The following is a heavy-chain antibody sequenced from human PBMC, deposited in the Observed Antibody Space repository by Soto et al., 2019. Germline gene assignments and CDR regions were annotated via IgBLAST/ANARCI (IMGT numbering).Heavy chain of an antibody. CDR1: DFTFDDYS. V-gene: IGHV3-9*01. Sequence: EVRLVESGGGLVQPGRSLRLSCVASDFTFDDYSMHWVRQAPGKGLEWVAGISWDTDNVGYPDSVKGRFIMSRDNAKNSLDLQIDSLKVDDTAFYYCAKTYVLGSSSGWPSDAFDVWGQGTLVTVSS. CDR3: AKTYVLGSSSGWPSDAFDV. D-gene: IGHD6-25*01. CDR2: ISWDTDNV. J-gene: IGHJ3*01.